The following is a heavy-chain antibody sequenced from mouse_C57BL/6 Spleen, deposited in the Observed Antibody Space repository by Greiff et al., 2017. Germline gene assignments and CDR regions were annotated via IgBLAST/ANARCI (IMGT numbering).Heavy chain of an antibody. CDR2: INPYNGGT. CDR3: ARGDWDGGWFAY. Sequence: VQLQQPGAELVKPGASVKLSCKASGYTFTDYYMNWVKQSHGKSLEWIGVINPYNGGTSYNQKFKGKATLTVDKSSSTAYMELNSLTSEDSAVYYCARGDWDGGWFAYWGQGTLVTVSA. V-gene: IGHV1-19*01. D-gene: IGHD4-1*01. J-gene: IGHJ3*01. CDR1: GYTFTDYY.